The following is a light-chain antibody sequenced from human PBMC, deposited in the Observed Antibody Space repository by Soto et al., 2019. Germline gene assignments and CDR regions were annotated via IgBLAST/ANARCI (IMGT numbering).Light chain of an antibody. V-gene: IGKV1-39*01. J-gene: IGKJ2*01. CDR2: GAS. CDR1: RTISSY. Sequence: DLQMTQSPSSLSASVGDRVTITCRASRTISSYLNWYQQKPGKAPKLLIYGASGLQSGAPSRFSGSGSGTDFTLTISSLQPEDFATYYCQQTYSTPHTFGQGSKLEIK. CDR3: QQTYSTPHT.